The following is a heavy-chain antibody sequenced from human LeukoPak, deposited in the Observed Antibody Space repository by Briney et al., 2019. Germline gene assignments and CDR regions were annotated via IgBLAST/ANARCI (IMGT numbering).Heavy chain of an antibody. CDR3: ASGGDYYGSGSLFDP. Sequence: ASVKVPCKASGYTFTGYYMHWVRQAPGQGLEWMGIINPSGGSTSYVQKFQGRVTMTRDTSTSTVYMELSSLRSEDTAVYYCASGGDYYGSGSLFDPWGQGTLVTVSS. CDR2: INPSGGST. V-gene: IGHV1-46*01. CDR1: GYTFTGYY. J-gene: IGHJ5*02. D-gene: IGHD3-10*01.